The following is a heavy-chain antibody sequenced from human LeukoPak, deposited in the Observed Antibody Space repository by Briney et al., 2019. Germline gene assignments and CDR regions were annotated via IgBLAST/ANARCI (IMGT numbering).Heavy chain of an antibody. CDR1: GYTFTSYG. V-gene: IGHV1-18*01. CDR3: ARVPQDCSGGSCYSLYFQH. CDR2: ISAYNGNT. Sequence: ASVKVSCKASGYTFTSYGISWVRQAPGQGLEWVGWISAYNGNTNYAQKLQGRVTMTTDTSTSTAYMELRSLRSDDTGVYYCARVPQDCSGGSCYSLYFQHWGQGTLVTVSS. D-gene: IGHD2-15*01. J-gene: IGHJ1*01.